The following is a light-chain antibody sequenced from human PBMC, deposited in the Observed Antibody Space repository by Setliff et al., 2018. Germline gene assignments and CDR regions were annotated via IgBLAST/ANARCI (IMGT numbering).Light chain of an antibody. Sequence: QSALTQPASVSGSPGQSITISCTGTSGDVGGYNYVSWYQQHPGKAPKLMIYDVSNRPSGVSNRFSGSKSGNTASLTVSGLQAEDEADYYCSSYAGSNNPYVFGTGTKVTVL. J-gene: IGLJ1*01. CDR2: DVS. CDR1: SGDVGGYNY. V-gene: IGLV2-14*03. CDR3: SSYAGSNNPYV.